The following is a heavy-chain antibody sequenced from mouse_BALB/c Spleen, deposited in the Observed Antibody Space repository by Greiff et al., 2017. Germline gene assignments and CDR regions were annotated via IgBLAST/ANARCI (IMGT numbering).Heavy chain of an antibody. CDR1: GFTFSDYY. CDR3: ARDRSYYAMDY. Sequence: EVKLVESGGGLVKPGGSLKLSCAASGFTFSDYYMYWVRQTPEKRLEWVATISDGGSYTYYPDSVKGRFTISRDNAKNNLYLQMSSLKSEDTAMYYCARDRSYYAMDYWGQGTSVTVSS. J-gene: IGHJ4*01. CDR2: ISDGGSYT. V-gene: IGHV5-4*02.